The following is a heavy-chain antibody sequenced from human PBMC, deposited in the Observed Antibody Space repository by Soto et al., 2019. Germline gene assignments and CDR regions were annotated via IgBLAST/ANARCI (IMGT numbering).Heavy chain of an antibody. CDR1: GGSISSYY. J-gene: IGHJ4*02. CDR2: IYTSGST. CDR3: ARDLGREARPGAYYFDY. D-gene: IGHD6-6*01. V-gene: IGHV4-4*07. Sequence: SETLSLTCTVSGGSISSYYWSWIRQPAGKGLEWIGRIYTSGSTNYNPSLKSRVTMSVDTSKNQFSLKLSSVTAADTAVYYCARDLGREARPGAYYFDYWGQGTLVTVYS.